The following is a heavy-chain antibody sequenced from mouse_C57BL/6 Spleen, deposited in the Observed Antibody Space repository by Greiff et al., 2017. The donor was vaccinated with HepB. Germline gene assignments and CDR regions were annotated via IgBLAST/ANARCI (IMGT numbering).Heavy chain of an antibody. V-gene: IGHV1-7*01. D-gene: IGHD1-1*01. CDR3: ARGTTVVATLPDY. Sequence: QVQLKQSGAELAKPGASVKLSCKASGYTFTSYWMHWVKQRPGQGLEWIGYINPSSGYTKYNQKFKDKATLTADKSSSTAYMQLSSLTYEDSAVYYCARGTTVVATLPDYWGQGTSVTVSS. CDR2: INPSSGYT. J-gene: IGHJ4*01. CDR1: GYTFTSYW.